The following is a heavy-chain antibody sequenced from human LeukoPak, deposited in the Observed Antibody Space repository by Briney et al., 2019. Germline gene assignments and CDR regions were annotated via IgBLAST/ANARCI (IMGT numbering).Heavy chain of an antibody. J-gene: IGHJ4*02. CDR2: VTGSGDST. V-gene: IGHV3-23*01. CDR1: GSTFTNYA. CDR3: AKARGNYFIHLDY. Sequence: GGSLRLSCAASGSTFTNYAMSWVRQAPGKGLEWVSTVTGSGDSTFYAVSVKGRFTISRDNSKNTLFLQMNSLRAEDTAVYYCAKARGNYFIHLDYWGQGTLVTVSS. D-gene: IGHD2/OR15-2a*01.